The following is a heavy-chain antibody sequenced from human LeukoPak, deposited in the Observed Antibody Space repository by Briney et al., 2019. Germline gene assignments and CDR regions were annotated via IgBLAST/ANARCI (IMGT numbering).Heavy chain of an antibody. D-gene: IGHD4-17*01. J-gene: IGHJ4*02. V-gene: IGHV1-2*02. CDR3: ARVMTTVTPFDY. CDR2: ISPNSGGT. Sequence: GASVKVSCKASGYTFTGYYMHWVRQAPGPGLEGMGWISPNSGGTIYAEKFLSRLTIIGDTSISTAYMELSRLRSHDTAVYYCARVMTTVTPFDYWGQGTLVTVSS. CDR1: GYTFTGYY.